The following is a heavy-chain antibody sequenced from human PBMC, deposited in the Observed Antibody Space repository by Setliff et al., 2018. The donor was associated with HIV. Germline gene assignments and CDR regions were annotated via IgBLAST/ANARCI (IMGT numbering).Heavy chain of an antibody. CDR1: GYTFNNYG. CDR2: INTHSGYT. D-gene: IGHD5-12*01. V-gene: IGHV1-18*01. J-gene: IGHJ4*02. CDR3: ARGKTWLRFLDY. Sequence: GASVKVSCKASGYTFNNYGISWVRQAPGQGPEWMGWINTHSGYTNYAQNVQGRVTVTMDTSTSTAYMELRSLKSGDTAVYYCARGKTWLRFLDYWGQGTLVTVSS.